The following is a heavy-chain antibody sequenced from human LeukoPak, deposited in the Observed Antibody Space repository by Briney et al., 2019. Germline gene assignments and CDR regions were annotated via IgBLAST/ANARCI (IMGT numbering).Heavy chain of an antibody. CDR2: VYCSGST. Sequence: PSETLSLTCAVSGGSINSNTYYWGWIRRPPGKGLEWIGSVYCSGSTYYNPSLKSRAAISVDTSKNQFSLRLSSVTAPDTAVYYCARRSRSGFFDYWGQGTLVTVSS. J-gene: IGHJ4*02. CDR3: ARRSRSGFFDY. CDR1: GGSINSNTYY. D-gene: IGHD3-10*01. V-gene: IGHV4-39*01.